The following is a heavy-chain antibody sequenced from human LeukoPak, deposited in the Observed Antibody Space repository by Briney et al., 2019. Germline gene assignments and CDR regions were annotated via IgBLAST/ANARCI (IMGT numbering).Heavy chain of an antibody. D-gene: IGHD2-8*01. CDR1: GGCVSSNSAA. CDR2: TYYRSKWYN. CDR3: ARASYCTNGVCQYYYYYYYMDV. V-gene: IGHV6-1*01. Sequence: SQTLSLTCAISGGCVSSNSAAWNWIRQSPSRGLEWLGRTYYRSKWYNDYAVSVKSRITINPDTSKNQFSLQLNSVTPEDTAVYYCARASYCTNGVCQYYYYYYYMDVWGKGTTVTVSS. J-gene: IGHJ6*03.